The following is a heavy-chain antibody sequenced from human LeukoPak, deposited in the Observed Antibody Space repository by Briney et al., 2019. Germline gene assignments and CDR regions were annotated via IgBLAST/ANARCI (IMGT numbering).Heavy chain of an antibody. CDR2: IYYTGIT. CDR1: GGSINSYY. CDR3: ARYCRDGGCYDH. D-gene: IGHD2-15*01. J-gene: IGHJ5*02. Sequence: SETLSLTCTVSGGSINSYYWSWMRQPPGKGLEWIGYIYYTGITKYNPSLKSRVTISVDTSKNQFSLKLSSVTAADTAVYYCARYCRDGGCYDHWGQGTLVTVSS. V-gene: IGHV4-59*01.